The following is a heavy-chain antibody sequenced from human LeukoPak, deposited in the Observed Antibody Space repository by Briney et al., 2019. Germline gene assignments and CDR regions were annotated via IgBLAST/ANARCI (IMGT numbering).Heavy chain of an antibody. CDR2: IGGSGTST. J-gene: IGHJ4*02. CDR3: AKLVGATDY. Sequence: GGSLRLSCAASGFTFSSYGMSWVRQAPGKGLEWVSAIGGSGTSTYYADSVKGRFTISRDNSKNTLYLQMNSLRAEDTAVYYCAKLVGATDYWSQGTLVTVSS. V-gene: IGHV3-23*01. CDR1: GFTFSSYG. D-gene: IGHD1-26*01.